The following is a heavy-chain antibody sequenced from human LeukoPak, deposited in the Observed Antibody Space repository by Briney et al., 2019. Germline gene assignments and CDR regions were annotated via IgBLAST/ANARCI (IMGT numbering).Heavy chain of an antibody. J-gene: IGHJ4*02. Sequence: SQTLSLTCAISGDSVSNYTTAWNWIRQSPSRGLEWLGRTYYRSKWYNEYAVSVKSRITIDPDTSKNQFSLQLSSVTPEDTAVYYCARGYYCDSWGQGTLVTVSS. CDR3: ARGYYCDS. CDR2: TYYRSKWYN. V-gene: IGHV6-1*01. CDR1: GDSVSNYTTA.